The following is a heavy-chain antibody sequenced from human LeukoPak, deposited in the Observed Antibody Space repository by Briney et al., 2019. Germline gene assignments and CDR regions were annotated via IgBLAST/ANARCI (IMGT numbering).Heavy chain of an antibody. CDR1: GFTFSSYA. Sequence: GGSLRLSCAASGFTFSSYAMSWVRQAPGKGLEWVSAISGSGGSTYYADSVKGRFTISRDNSKNTLYLQMNSLRAEDTAVYYCAKGRITMSTPAEYFQHWGQGTLVTVSS. D-gene: IGHD3-22*01. CDR2: ISGSGGST. CDR3: AKGRITMSTPAEYFQH. V-gene: IGHV3-23*01. J-gene: IGHJ1*01.